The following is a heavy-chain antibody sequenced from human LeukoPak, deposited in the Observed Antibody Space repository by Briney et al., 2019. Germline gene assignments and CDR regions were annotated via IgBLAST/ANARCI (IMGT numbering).Heavy chain of an antibody. CDR3: ASGRIAVAGPFDY. Sequence: SVTVSCKASGGTFSSYAISWVRQAPGQGLEWMGGIIPIFGTANYAQKFQGRVTITADESTSTAYMELSSLRSEDTAVYYCASGRIAVAGPFDYWGQGTLVTVSS. V-gene: IGHV1-69*13. J-gene: IGHJ4*02. D-gene: IGHD6-19*01. CDR2: IIPIFGTA. CDR1: GGTFSSYA.